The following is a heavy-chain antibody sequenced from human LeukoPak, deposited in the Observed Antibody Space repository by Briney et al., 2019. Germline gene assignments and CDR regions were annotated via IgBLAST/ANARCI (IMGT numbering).Heavy chain of an antibody. J-gene: IGHJ4*02. D-gene: IGHD3-3*01. CDR2: IYHSGST. CDR3: ATTPTYYDFWSGLVGYFDY. CDR1: GYSISSGYY. V-gene: IGHV4-38-2*02. Sequence: SETLSLTCTVSGYSISSGYYWGWIRPPPGKGLEWIGSIYHSGSTYYNPSLKSRFTISVDTSKNQFSLNLSSVTAADTAVYYCATTPTYYDFWSGLVGYFDYWGQGTLVTVSS.